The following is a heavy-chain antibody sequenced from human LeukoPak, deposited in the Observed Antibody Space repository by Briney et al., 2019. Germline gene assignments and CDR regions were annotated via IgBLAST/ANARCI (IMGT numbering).Heavy chain of an antibody. J-gene: IGHJ3*02. D-gene: IGHD3-16*01. V-gene: IGHV3-48*04. CDR2: ISSSTI. Sequence: GGSLRLSCAASGFTFSSYWMSWVRQAPGKGLEWVSYISSSTIYYADSVKGRFTISRDNAKNSLYLQMNSLRAEDTAVYYCARDLGSHDPAAFDIWGQGTMVTVSS. CDR3: ARDLGSHDPAAFDI. CDR1: GFTFSSYW.